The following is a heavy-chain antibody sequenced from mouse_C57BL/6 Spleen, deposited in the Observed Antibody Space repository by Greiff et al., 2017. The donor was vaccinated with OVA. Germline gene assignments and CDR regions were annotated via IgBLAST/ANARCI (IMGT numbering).Heavy chain of an antibody. D-gene: IGHD2-5*01. V-gene: IGHV5-6*01. CDR2: ISSGGSYT. CDR3: ARPRYSNPHYYAMDY. CDR1: GFTFSSYG. Sequence: EVQLQESGGDLVKPGGSLKLSCAASGFTFSSYGMSWVRQTPDKRLEWVATISSGGSYTYYPDSVKGRFTISRDNAKNTLYLQMSSLKSEDTAMYYCARPRYSNPHYYAMDYWGQGTSVTVSS. J-gene: IGHJ4*01.